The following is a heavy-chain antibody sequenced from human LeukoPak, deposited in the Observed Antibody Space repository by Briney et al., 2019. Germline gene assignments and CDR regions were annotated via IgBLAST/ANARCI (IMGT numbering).Heavy chain of an antibody. D-gene: IGHD1-26*01. V-gene: IGHV3-23*01. J-gene: IGHJ4*02. Sequence: GGSLRLSCAPPGFTFSSYAMSWVRQAPGEGLEWVSAISGSGGSTYYADSVKGRFTISRDNSKNTLYLQMNSLRAEDTAVYYCAKETSGSFDYWGQGTLVTVSS. CDR2: ISGSGGST. CDR3: AKETSGSFDY. CDR1: GFTFSSYA.